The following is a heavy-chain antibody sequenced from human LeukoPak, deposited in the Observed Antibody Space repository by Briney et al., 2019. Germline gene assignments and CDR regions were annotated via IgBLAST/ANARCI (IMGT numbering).Heavy chain of an antibody. Sequence: GGSLRLSCAASGFTFSSYWMSWVRQAPGKGLEWVANIKQDGSEKCYVDSVKGRFTISRDNAKNSLYLQMDSLRAEDTAVYYCARDYDSSGYVFDYWGQGTLVTVSS. CDR3: ARDYDSSGYVFDY. CDR2: IKQDGSEK. J-gene: IGHJ4*02. CDR1: GFTFSSYW. V-gene: IGHV3-7*01. D-gene: IGHD3-22*01.